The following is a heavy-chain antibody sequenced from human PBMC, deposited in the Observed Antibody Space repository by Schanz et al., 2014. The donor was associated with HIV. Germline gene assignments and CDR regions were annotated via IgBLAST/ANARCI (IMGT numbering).Heavy chain of an antibody. D-gene: IGHD1-1*01. CDR3: VRDQGTTWISGGNWFDP. CDR1: GFTFSTYA. Sequence: QVQLVGSGGGVVQPGRSLRLSCAASGFTFSTYAFHWVRQAPDKGLESVAVISHDGSDTYYVDSVKGRFTISRDNSKNTLYLQMNSLRAEDTAVYYCVRDQGTTWISGGNWFDPWGQGTLVTVSS. CDR2: ISHDGSDT. J-gene: IGHJ5*02. V-gene: IGHV3-30*07.